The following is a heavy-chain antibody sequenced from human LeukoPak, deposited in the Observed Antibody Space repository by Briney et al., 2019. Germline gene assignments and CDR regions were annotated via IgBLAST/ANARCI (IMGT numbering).Heavy chain of an antibody. J-gene: IGHJ3*02. CDR1: GFTFSSYG. V-gene: IGHV3-30*02. Sequence: GGSLRLSCAASGFTFSSYGMHWVRQAPGKGLEWVAFIRYDGSNKYYADSVKGRFTISRDNSKNTLYLQMNSLRAEDTAVYYCAKEFVWIVVVPAATSNDAFDIWGQGTMVTVSS. CDR3: AKEFVWIVVVPAATSNDAFDI. CDR2: IRYDGSNK. D-gene: IGHD2-2*01.